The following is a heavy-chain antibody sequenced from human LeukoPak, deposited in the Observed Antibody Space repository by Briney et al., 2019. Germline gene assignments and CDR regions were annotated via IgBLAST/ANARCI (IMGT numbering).Heavy chain of an antibody. CDR1: GFTFSSYS. J-gene: IGHJ4*02. CDR3: ARNRIAAAATTSFDY. V-gene: IGHV3-21*01. CDR2: ISSSSSYI. Sequence: GGSLRLSCAASGFTFSSYSMNWVRQAPGKGLEWVSSISSSSSYIYYADSVKGRFTISRDNAKNSLYLEMNNLRAGDTAVYYCARNRIAAAATTSFDYWGQGAVVTVSS. D-gene: IGHD6-13*01.